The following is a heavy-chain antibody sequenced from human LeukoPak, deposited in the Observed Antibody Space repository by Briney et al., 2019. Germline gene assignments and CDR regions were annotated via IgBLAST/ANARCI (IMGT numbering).Heavy chain of an antibody. Sequence: SETLSLTCTVSGGSVGSGGYYWSWIRQPPGGGLEWIGDIYYIRNTNYNPSLKSRVTISVDTSKNQFSLKLSSVTAADTAVYYCARQGSGSYFLWGQGTLVTVSS. CDR3: ARQGSGSYFL. D-gene: IGHD3-10*01. J-gene: IGHJ4*02. V-gene: IGHV4-61*08. CDR2: IYYIRNT. CDR1: GGSVGSGGYY.